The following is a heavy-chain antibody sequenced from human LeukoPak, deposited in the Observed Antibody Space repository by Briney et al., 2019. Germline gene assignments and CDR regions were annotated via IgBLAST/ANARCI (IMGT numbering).Heavy chain of an antibody. CDR2: INPNSGGT. CDR3: AREVPESYGSGCYYNWFDP. J-gene: IGHJ5*02. CDR1: GYTFTGYY. V-gene: IGHV1-2*02. Sequence: ASVKVSCKASGYTFTGYYMHWVRQAPGQGLEWMGWINPNSGGTNYAQKFQGRVTMTRDTSISTAYMELSRLRSDDTAVYYCAREVPESYGSGCYYNWFDPWGQGTLVTVSS. D-gene: IGHD3-10*01.